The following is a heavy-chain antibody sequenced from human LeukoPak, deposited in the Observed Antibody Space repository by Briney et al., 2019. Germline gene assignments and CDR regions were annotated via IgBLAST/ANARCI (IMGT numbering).Heavy chain of an antibody. D-gene: IGHD6-13*01. J-gene: IGHJ4*01. CDR1: GFTFSSYG. Sequence: AGGSLRLSCAASGFTFSSYGMHWVRQAPGKGLEWVAVISTDGRDKHHAESVKGRFTISRDNSKNTLYLQMNSLRPEDTAVYYCAKDKARAADYYFDYWGHGTLVTVSS. V-gene: IGHV3-30*18. CDR3: AKDKARAADYYFDY. CDR2: ISTDGRDK.